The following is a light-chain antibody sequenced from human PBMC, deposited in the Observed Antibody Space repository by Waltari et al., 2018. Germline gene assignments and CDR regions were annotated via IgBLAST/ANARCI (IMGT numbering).Light chain of an antibody. CDR1: NIERKS. J-gene: IGLJ2*01. CDR2: YDS. CDR3: QVWDDSNNSGV. V-gene: IGLV3-21*04. Sequence: SYVLTQTPSVSRAPGQTAIITSGGGNIERKSGHWYQLQPGQAPVLVMFYDSDRPPGIPDRFSGSNSGNTATLTISRVEDDDEADYFCQVWDDSNNSGVFGGGTKLTVL.